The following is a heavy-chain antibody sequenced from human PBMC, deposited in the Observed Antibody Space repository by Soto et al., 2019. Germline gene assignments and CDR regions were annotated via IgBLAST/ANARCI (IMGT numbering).Heavy chain of an antibody. CDR2: ISYSGST. CDR1: GGSINGYY. D-gene: IGHD1-26*01. V-gene: IGHV4-59*01. J-gene: IGHJ4*02. Sequence: QVQLQESGLGLVQPSETLSLTCTVSGGSINGYYWSWIRQHPGKGLEWLGYISYSGSTNYNPSLKSRVTLSVDTSKSPFSLDLTSVIAADTAVYYCARGEAPRANIGYYWGQGTLVIVSS. CDR3: ARGEAPRANIGYY.